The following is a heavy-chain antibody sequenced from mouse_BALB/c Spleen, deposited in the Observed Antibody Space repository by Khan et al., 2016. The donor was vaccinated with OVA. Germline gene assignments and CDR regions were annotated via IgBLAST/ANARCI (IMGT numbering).Heavy chain of an antibody. Sequence: QIQLVQSGPELKKPGETVKLSCKASEYTFTNYGMNWVKQAPGKGLKWMGWINTYTGEPTYADDFKGRFVFSLETSASTAYLQISNLKYEDMAAYFCARIASLWYSDVWGTGTTVTVSS. CDR2: INTYTGEP. CDR3: ARIASLWYSDV. CDR1: EYTFTNYG. V-gene: IGHV9-1*02. J-gene: IGHJ1*03.